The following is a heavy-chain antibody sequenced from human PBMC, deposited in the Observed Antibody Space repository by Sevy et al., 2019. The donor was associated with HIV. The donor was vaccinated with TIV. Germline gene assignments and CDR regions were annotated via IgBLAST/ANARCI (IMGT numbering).Heavy chain of an antibody. Sequence: SETLTLTCTVSGGSISTYYWSWIRQPPGKGLEWIGHIYYSGNTNYNPSLKSRVTISLDTSKNQFSLNLNSVTAADTAVYYCARAPAGGWAVWGQGTLVTVSS. D-gene: IGHD6-19*01. J-gene: IGHJ4*02. CDR3: ARAPAGGWAV. CDR2: IYYSGNT. V-gene: IGHV4-59*01. CDR1: GGSISTYY.